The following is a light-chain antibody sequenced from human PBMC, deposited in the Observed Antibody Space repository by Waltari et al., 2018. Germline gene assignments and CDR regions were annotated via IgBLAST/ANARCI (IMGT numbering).Light chain of an antibody. J-gene: IGKJ4*01. Sequence: EIALTQSPATLSLSPGERATLSCRASQGVSRYLAWYQQRPGQAPRLLIYDASNRATGIPARFSGSGSETDFTLTISSLEPEDFAVYYCQQRSNWPLTFGGGTKVEIK. V-gene: IGKV3-11*01. CDR3: QQRSNWPLT. CDR1: QGVSRY. CDR2: DAS.